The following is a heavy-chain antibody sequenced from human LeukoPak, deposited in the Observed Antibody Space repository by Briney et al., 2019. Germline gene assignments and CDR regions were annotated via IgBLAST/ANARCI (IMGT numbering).Heavy chain of an antibody. V-gene: IGHV3-66*01. J-gene: IGHJ4*02. Sequence: GGSMRLSCEASGFTVSSNYRTWVRQAPGKGLEWVSAIYSGGTTYYADSVKGGFTVSRDNSKNTLYLQMNSLRAEDTAVYFCARGSCTGNSCYAFDYWGQGTLVTVSS. D-gene: IGHD2-2*01. CDR2: IYSGGTT. CDR3: ARGSCTGNSCYAFDY. CDR1: GFTVSSNY.